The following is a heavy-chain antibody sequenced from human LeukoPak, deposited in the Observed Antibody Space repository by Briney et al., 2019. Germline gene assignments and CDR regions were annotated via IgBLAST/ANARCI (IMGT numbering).Heavy chain of an antibody. V-gene: IGHV4-34*01. D-gene: IGHD5-24*01. CDR1: GGSFSGYY. Sequence: PSETLSLTCAVYGGSFSGYYWSWIRQPPGKGLEWIGEINHSGSTNYNPSLKSRVTISVDTSKNQFSLKLSSVTAADTAVYYCARVEIAVSLRFDYWGQGTLDTVSS. CDR2: INHSGST. CDR3: ARVEIAVSLRFDY. J-gene: IGHJ4*02.